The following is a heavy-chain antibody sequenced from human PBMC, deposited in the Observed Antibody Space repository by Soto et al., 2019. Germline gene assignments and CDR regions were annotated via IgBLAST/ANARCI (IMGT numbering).Heavy chain of an antibody. CDR2: IFSNDEK. D-gene: IGHD4-17*01. CDR1: GFSLSNARMG. Sequence: QVTLKESGPVLVKPTETLTLTCTVSGFSLSNARMGVSWIRQPPGKALEWLAHIFSNDEKCYSTSLKSRLTTSKDTTKSQVVLTMTNMDPVDTATYYCARASDYGDTLDAFDIWGQGTMVTVSS. CDR3: ARASDYGDTLDAFDI. J-gene: IGHJ3*02. V-gene: IGHV2-26*01.